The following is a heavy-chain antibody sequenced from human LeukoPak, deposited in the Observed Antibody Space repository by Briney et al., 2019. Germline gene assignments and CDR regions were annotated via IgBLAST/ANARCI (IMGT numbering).Heavy chain of an antibody. D-gene: IGHD3-10*01. Sequence: SETLSLTCAVYGGSFSGYSWSWIRQPPGKGLEWIGHLYYNGNTNHNPSLKSRVTISVDTSKNQFSLKLSSVTAADTAVYYCARDHYGSGSYTYWGQGTLVTVSS. J-gene: IGHJ4*02. CDR2: LYYNGNT. CDR1: GGSFSGYS. CDR3: ARDHYGSGSYTY. V-gene: IGHV4-59*01.